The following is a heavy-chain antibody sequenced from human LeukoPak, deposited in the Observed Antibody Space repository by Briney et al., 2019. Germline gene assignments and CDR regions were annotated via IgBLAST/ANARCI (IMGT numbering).Heavy chain of an antibody. D-gene: IGHD6-19*01. CDR3: ASGAPASGWSDY. J-gene: IGHJ4*02. V-gene: IGHV4-39*01. CDR2: IYYSGST. Sequence: SETLSLTCTVSGGSISSSSYYWGWIPQPPGKGLEWIGSIYYSGSTYYNPSLKSRVTISVDTSKNQFSLKLSSVTAADTAVYYCASGAPASGWSDYWGQGTLVTVSS. CDR1: GGSISSSSYY.